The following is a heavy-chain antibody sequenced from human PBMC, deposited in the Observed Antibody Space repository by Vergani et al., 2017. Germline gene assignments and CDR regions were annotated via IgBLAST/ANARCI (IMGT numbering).Heavy chain of an antibody. Sequence: EVQLVESGGGLVKPGGSLRLSCAASGFTFSSYSMNWVRQAPGKGLEWVSSISSSSSYIYYADSVKGRFTISRDNAKNSLYLQMNSLRAEDTAVYYCARAGCYDYRVSSYGEAQIDYWGQGTLVTVSS. J-gene: IGHJ4*02. CDR3: ARAGCYDYRVSSYGEAQIDY. CDR2: ISSSSSYI. V-gene: IGHV3-21*01. D-gene: IGHD5-12*01. CDR1: GFTFSSYS.